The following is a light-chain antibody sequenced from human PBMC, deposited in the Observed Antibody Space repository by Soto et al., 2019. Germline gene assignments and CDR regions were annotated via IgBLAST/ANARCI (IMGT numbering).Light chain of an antibody. CDR1: QSVSSN. CDR2: GAS. Sequence: EIVMTQSPATRSVSPGERATLSCRASQSVSSNLAWYQQKPGQAPRLLIYGASTRATGIPARFSGSGSGTEFTLIISSLQSEDFAVYYCQQYNNWPPWTFGQGTKVDIK. J-gene: IGKJ1*01. CDR3: QQYNNWPPWT. V-gene: IGKV3-15*01.